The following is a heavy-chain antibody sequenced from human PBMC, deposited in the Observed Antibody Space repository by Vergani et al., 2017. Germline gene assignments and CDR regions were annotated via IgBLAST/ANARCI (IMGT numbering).Heavy chain of an antibody. V-gene: IGHV3-30*02. CDR1: GFTLSNYD. CDR2: IQFDGSNQ. CDR3: AKHFRGWGIDY. D-gene: IGHD3-16*01. Sequence: QVQLVESGGGVVQRGGSLRLSCATSGFTLSNYDMQWIRQGPGKGLEFVAFIQFDGSNQYYADSVNGRFTLSRDFSKNTLYLQMNSLGTDDTATYYCAKHFRGWGIDYWGQGTQVIVSS. J-gene: IGHJ4*02.